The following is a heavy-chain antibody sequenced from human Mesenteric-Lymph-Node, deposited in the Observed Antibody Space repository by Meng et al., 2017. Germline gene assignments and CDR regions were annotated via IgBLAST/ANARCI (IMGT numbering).Heavy chain of an antibody. CDR2: ISSSGSTI. D-gene: IGHD3-10*01. Sequence: GESLKISCAASGFTFSDYYMSWIRQAPGKGLEWVSYISSSGSTIYYADSVKGRFTISRDNAKNSLYLQMNSLRAEDTAVYYCARVRGTVVRGVIDYWGQGTLVTVSS. V-gene: IGHV3-11*01. CDR3: ARVRGTVVRGVIDY. CDR1: GFTFSDYY. J-gene: IGHJ4*02.